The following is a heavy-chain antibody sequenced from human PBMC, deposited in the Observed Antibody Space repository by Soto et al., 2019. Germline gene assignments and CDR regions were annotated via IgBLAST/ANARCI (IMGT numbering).Heavy chain of an antibody. CDR2: ISYDGSNK. CDR1: GFTFSSYG. Sequence: QVQLVESGGGVVQPGRSLRLSCAASGFTFSSYGMHWVRQAPGKGLEWVAVISYDGSNKYYADSVKGRFTISRDNSKNTLYLQMNSLRAEDTAVYYCAKEGYDFWSGYWEDGMDVWGHGTTVTVSS. V-gene: IGHV3-30*18. D-gene: IGHD3-3*01. J-gene: IGHJ6*02. CDR3: AKEGYDFWSGYWEDGMDV.